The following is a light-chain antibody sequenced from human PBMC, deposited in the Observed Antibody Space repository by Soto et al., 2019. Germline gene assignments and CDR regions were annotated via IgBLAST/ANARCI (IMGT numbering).Light chain of an antibody. CDR2: GAA. CDR3: QQRSNWPPIT. J-gene: IGKJ5*01. Sequence: EIVMTQSPGTPSLSPGERATLSCRASQSVSNNYLAWSQQKPGEAPRLLIYGAASRATGIPDRFSGSGSGTDFTLTISSLEPEDFAVYYCQQRSNWPPITFGQGTRMEI. V-gene: IGKV3D-20*02. CDR1: QSVSNNY.